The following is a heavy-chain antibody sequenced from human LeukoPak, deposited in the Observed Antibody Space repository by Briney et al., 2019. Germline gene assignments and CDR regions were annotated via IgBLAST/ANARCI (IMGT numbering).Heavy chain of an antibody. D-gene: IGHD1/OR15-1a*01. CDR3: AKLEQGGRESYYYYGMDV. CDR2: XXXDGSNK. CDR1: GFTFSSYG. V-gene: IGHV3-30*18. Sequence: GRSLRLSCAASGFTFSSYGMHWVRQAPGKGXXXXXXXXXDGSNKYYADSVKGRFTISRDNSKNTLYLQMNSLRAEDTAVYYCAKLEQGGRESYYYYGMDVWGQGTTVTVSS. J-gene: IGHJ6*02.